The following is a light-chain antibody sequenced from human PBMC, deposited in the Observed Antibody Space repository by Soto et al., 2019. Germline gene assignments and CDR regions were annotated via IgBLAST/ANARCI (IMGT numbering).Light chain of an antibody. CDR2: GAS. V-gene: IGKV3-20*01. J-gene: IGKJ5*01. CDR1: QSVSASQ. Sequence: IALTQSPGTLSLSPGERATLSYRTSQSVSASQLAWYQQKPGQAPRLLIYGASSRATGIPDRFSGSGSGTDFTPTISCLQPEYVASSYCQPSYRPPPGTVGQGTRLEIK. CDR3: QPSYRPPPGT.